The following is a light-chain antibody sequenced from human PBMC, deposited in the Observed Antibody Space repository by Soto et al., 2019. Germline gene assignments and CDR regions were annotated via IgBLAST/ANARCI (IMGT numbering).Light chain of an antibody. CDR1: QSISMY. CDR2: GAS. J-gene: IGKJ2*01. CDR3: QQSYHTFRT. V-gene: IGKV1-39*01. Sequence: DIQMTQSPSSLSASVGDRVTITCRASQSISMYLTWYQQKPGKAPKLLIYGASNLQRGVPSRFSGSGSGTDLTLTINSLQPEDFATYYCQQSYHTFRTFGQGTKLEIK.